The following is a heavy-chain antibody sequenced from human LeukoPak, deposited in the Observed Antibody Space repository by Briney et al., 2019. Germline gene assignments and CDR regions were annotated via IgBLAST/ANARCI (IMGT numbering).Heavy chain of an antibody. V-gene: IGHV3-30*04. CDR1: GFTFSSYA. J-gene: IGHJ4*02. D-gene: IGHD3-10*01. CDR2: ISYDGSNK. Sequence: PGRSLRLSCAASGFTFSSYAMHWVRQAPGKGLEWVAVISYDGSNKYYADSVKGRFTISRDDSKNTAYLQMDSLKTEDTAVHYCTGNYYGSGSYADFDYWGQGTLVTVSS. CDR3: TGNYYGSGSYADFDY.